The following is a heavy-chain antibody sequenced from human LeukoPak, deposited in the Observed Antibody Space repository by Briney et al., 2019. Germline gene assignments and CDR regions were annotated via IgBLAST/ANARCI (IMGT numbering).Heavy chain of an antibody. Sequence: KTGGSLRLSCAASGFTFSSYSMNWVRQAPGKGLEWVSSISSSSSYIYYADSVKGRFTISRDNAKNSLYLQMNSLRAGDTAVYYCARLQRLIAVAGTIDYWGQGTLVTVSS. CDR3: ARLQRLIAVAGTIDY. V-gene: IGHV3-21*01. D-gene: IGHD6-19*01. J-gene: IGHJ4*02. CDR2: ISSSSSYI. CDR1: GFTFSSYS.